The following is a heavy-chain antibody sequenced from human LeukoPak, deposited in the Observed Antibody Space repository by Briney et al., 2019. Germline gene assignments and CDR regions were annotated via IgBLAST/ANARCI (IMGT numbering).Heavy chain of an antibody. CDR3: ARDLRGAAGNFDY. D-gene: IGHD6-13*01. V-gene: IGHV3-21*01. CDR1: EFPFSSYW. CDR2: ISSSSSYI. Sequence: GSLRLSCAASEFPFSSYWMSWVRQAPGKGLEWVSSISSSSSYIYYADSVKGRFTISRDNAKNSLYLQMNSLRAEDTAVYYCARDLRGAAGNFDYWGQGTLVTVSS. J-gene: IGHJ4*02.